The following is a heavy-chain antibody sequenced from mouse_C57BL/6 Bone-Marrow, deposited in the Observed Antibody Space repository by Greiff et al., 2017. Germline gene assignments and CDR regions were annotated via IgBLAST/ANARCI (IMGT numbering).Heavy chain of an antibody. J-gene: IGHJ1*03. CDR1: GYTFTSYG. CDR3: ARKRYRCFDV. V-gene: IGHV1-81*01. Sequence: VQLQESGAELARPGASVKLSCKASGYTFTSYGISWVKQRTGKGLEWIGEIDPRSGYTYYNEKFKGKATLTADKSSSTAYMELRGLTYEDSAVYFCARKRYRCFDVWGTGTTVTVSS. CDR2: IDPRSGYT.